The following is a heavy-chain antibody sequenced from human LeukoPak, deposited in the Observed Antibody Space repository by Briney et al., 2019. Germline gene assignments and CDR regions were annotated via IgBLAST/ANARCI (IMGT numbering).Heavy chain of an antibody. CDR3: ARDLSEPHWYSSGWSLDV. Sequence: PGGSLRLSCVASGFTLSIYSMNWVRQAPGKGLEWVSYISSSSSTIYYADSVKGRFTISRDNAKNSLYLQMNSLRAEDTAVYYCARDLSEPHWYSSGWSLDVWGQGTTVTVSS. D-gene: IGHD6-19*01. V-gene: IGHV3-48*04. CDR1: GFTLSIYS. CDR2: ISSSSSTI. J-gene: IGHJ6*02.